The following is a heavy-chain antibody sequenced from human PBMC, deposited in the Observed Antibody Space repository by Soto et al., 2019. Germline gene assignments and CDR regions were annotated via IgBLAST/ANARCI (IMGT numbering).Heavy chain of an antibody. D-gene: IGHD5-12*01. CDR2: ISYDGSNK. CDR1: GFTFSSYG. J-gene: IGHJ6*02. Sequence: GGSLRLSCAASGFTFSSYGMHWVRQAPGKGLEWVAVISYDGSNKYYADSVKGRFTISRNNSKNTLYLQMNSLRAEDTAVYYCAKDFNSGYDYFYYYYYGMDVWGQGTTVTVSS. V-gene: IGHV3-30*18. CDR3: AKDFNSGYDYFYYYYYGMDV.